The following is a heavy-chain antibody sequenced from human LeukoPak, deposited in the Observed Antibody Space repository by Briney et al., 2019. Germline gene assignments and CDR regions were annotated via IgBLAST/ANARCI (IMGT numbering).Heavy chain of an antibody. Sequence: GGSLTLPCAVSGFTFSSHGMHWVRQAPGKGLEWVGVIWYDGSNKYYADSVKGRFTISRDNSKNPLYLQMDSLRAEDTAVYYCARDRGTMVQGVNPLDYWGQGTLVTVSS. CDR1: GFTFSSHG. D-gene: IGHD3-10*01. CDR2: IWYDGSNK. V-gene: IGHV3-33*01. CDR3: ARDRGTMVQGVNPLDY. J-gene: IGHJ4*02.